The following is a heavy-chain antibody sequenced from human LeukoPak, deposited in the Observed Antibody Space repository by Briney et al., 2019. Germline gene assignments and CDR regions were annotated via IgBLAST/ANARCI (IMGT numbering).Heavy chain of an antibody. J-gene: IGHJ6*03. D-gene: IGHD3-10*02. CDR1: GYTFTSYY. CDR3: ARVFEVGSPYYYYYVDV. Sequence: GASVKVSCKASGYTFTSYYMHWVRQAPGQGLEWMGWINTNTGNPTYAQGFTGRFVFSLDTSVSTAYLQISSLKAEDTAVYYCARVFEVGSPYYYYYVDVWGKGTTVTVSS. V-gene: IGHV7-4-1*02. CDR2: INTNTGNP.